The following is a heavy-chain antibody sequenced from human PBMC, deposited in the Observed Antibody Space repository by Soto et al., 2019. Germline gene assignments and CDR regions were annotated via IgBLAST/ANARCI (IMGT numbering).Heavy chain of an antibody. CDR1: GFTFSSYG. Sequence: QVQLVESGGGVVQPGRSLRLSCAASGFTFSSYGMHWVRQAPGKGLEWVAVISYDGSNKYYADSVKGRFTISRDNSKNPLELQLNRRGADDTAVYYCAKGPALEGQQLPLRFEPWGQGTLVTVSS. J-gene: IGHJ5*02. CDR3: AKGPALEGQQLPLRFEP. CDR2: ISYDGSNK. D-gene: IGHD6-13*01. V-gene: IGHV3-30*18.